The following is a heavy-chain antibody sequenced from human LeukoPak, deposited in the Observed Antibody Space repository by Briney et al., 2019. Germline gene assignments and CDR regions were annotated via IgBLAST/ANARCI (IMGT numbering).Heavy chain of an antibody. J-gene: IGHJ6*03. CDR1: GDSISSPY. V-gene: IGHV4-59*11. Sequence: SETLSLTCTVSGDSISSPYWSWIRQPPGKGLEWMGYIYYSEAPNYHPSLKSRVTISADTSKNQFSLKLSSVTAADTAVYYCARGERGYGGYDYTLGTYYYYYYMDVWGKGTTVTVSS. D-gene: IGHD5-12*01. CDR2: IYYSEAP. CDR3: ARGERGYGGYDYTLGTYYYYYYMDV.